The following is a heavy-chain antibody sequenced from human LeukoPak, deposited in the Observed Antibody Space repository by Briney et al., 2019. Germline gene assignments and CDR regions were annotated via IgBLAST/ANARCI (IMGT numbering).Heavy chain of an antibody. CDR1: GGSISSYY. CDR3: ARGDSGWYLGLGFDY. V-gene: IGHV3-53*01. D-gene: IGHD6-19*01. Sequence: ASETLSLTCTVSGGSISSYYWSWVRQAPGKGLEWVSVIYAGGRTYYADSVKGRFTISRDNSKNTLCLQMNSLRAEDTAVYYCARGDSGWYLGLGFDYWGQGTLVTVSS. CDR2: IYAGGRT. J-gene: IGHJ4*02.